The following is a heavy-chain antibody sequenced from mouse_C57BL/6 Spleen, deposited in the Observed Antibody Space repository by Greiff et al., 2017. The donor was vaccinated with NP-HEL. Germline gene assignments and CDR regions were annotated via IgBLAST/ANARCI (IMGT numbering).Heavy chain of an antibody. Sequence: LEESGPELVKPGASVKISCKASGYSFTDYNMNWVKQSNGKSLEWIGVINPNYGTTSYNQKFKGKATLTVDQSSSTAYMQLNSLTSEDSAVDYCAYDYDEGGYAMDYWGQGTSVTVSS. CDR3: AYDYDEGGYAMDY. CDR1: GYSFTDYN. J-gene: IGHJ4*01. V-gene: IGHV1-39*01. D-gene: IGHD2-4*01. CDR2: INPNYGTT.